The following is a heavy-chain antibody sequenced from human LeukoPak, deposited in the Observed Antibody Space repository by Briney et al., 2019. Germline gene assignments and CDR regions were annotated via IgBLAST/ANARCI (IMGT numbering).Heavy chain of an antibody. V-gene: IGHV5-51*01. CDR3: ARQRDSGFDFDS. D-gene: IGHD5-12*01. J-gene: IGHJ4*02. CDR1: GYSFTNYW. CDR2: IYPSDSDT. Sequence: GESLKSPCLGSGYSFTNYWIGWVRQVPGSGLEWMGVIYPSDSDTRYSPSFQGQVTISADKSIDTAYLQWSSLKASDTAMYYCARQRDSGFDFDSWGQGTLVTVSS.